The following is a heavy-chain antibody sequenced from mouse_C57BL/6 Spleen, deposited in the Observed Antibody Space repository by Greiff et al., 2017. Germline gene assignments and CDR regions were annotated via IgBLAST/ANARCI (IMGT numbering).Heavy chain of an antibody. CDR1: GYTFTSYW. J-gene: IGHJ3*01. CDR2: IDPSDSYT. D-gene: IGHD3-2*02. CDR3: ARGGTHSSAFAY. Sequence: QVQLQQPGAELVMPGASVKLSCKASGYTFTSYWMHWVKQRPGQGLEWIGEIDPSDSYTNYNQKVKGKSTLTVDKSSSTAYMQLSSLTSEDAAVYYFARGGTHSSAFAYWGQGTLVTVSA. V-gene: IGHV1-69*01.